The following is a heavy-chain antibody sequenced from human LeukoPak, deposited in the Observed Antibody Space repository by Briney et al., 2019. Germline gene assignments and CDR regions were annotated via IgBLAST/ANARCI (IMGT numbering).Heavy chain of an antibody. CDR3: VRGSCSSTIFCIDY. D-gene: IGHD2-2*01. CDR2: LNPSSGGA. CDR1: GYTFTGYY. V-gene: IGHV1-2*02. Sequence: ASVKVSCKTSGYTFTGYYLHWVRQAPGQGLEWMGWLNPSSGGAGSALMFQGRVSMTRDTSTSTAYMELSRLTSDDTAVYYCVRGSCSSTIFCIDYWGQGTLVTVSS. J-gene: IGHJ4*02.